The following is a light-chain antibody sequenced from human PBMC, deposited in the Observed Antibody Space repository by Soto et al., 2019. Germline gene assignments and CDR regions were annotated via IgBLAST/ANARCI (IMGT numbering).Light chain of an antibody. J-gene: IGKJ2*01. V-gene: IGKV3-11*01. Sequence: EIVLTQSPATLSLSPGERATLSCRASQSVSSYLAWYQQKPGQAPRLLIYDASNRATGIPARFSGSGSGTDFTLNISSLEPEEFAVYYCQQRSNWPQNTFGQGTKLEIK. CDR2: DAS. CDR3: QQRSNWPQNT. CDR1: QSVSSY.